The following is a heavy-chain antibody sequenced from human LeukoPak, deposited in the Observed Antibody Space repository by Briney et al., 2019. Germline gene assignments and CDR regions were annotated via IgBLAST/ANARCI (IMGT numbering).Heavy chain of an antibody. CDR1: RLTLSGAR. V-gene: IGHV3-15*01. J-gene: IGHJ4*02. CDR3: AARRDTDGFYWADDH. CDR2: IKSNTDGGTT. Sequence: PGGSLRLSCAASRLTLSGARMRSVSHTPGKGLEWVARIKSNTDGGTTDYAAPVKGRFTISRDDSKNTLYLQMNSLKSEDTAIYSWAARRDTDGFYWADDHWGQGTLVTVSS. D-gene: IGHD5-18*01.